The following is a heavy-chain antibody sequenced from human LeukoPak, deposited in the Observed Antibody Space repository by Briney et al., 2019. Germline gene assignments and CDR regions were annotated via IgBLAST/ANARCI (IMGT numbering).Heavy chain of an antibody. Sequence: ASVKVSCKASGYTFTDYYMHWVRQAPGQGLEWMGWISSNSGVSTYAQKFQGRVTMTRDTSISTAYMELSRLSSDDTAVYYCARDCSGGSCYSNYYYAMDVWGQGTTVTVSS. CDR1: GYTFTDYY. J-gene: IGHJ6*02. D-gene: IGHD2-15*01. CDR3: ARDCSGGSCYSNYYYAMDV. CDR2: ISSNSGVS. V-gene: IGHV1-2*02.